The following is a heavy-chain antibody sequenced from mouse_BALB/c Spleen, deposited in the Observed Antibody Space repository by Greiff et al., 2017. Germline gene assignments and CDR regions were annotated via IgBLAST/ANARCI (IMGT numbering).Heavy chain of an antibody. J-gene: IGHJ4*01. CDR3: VREFWDEGYAMDY. D-gene: IGHD4-1*01. CDR2: IRSKSNNYAT. Sequence: EVKLVESGGGLVQPKGSLKLSCAASGFTFNTYAMHWVCQAPGKGLEWVARIRSKSNNYATYYADSVKDRFTISRDDSQSMLYLQMNNLKTEDTAMYYCVREFWDEGYAMDYWGQGTSVTVSS. CDR1: GFTFNTYA. V-gene: IGHV10-3*03.